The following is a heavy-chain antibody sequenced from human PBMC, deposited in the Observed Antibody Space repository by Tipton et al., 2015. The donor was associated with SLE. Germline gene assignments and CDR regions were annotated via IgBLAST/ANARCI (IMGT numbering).Heavy chain of an antibody. CDR1: GFTFSLYA. CDR3: AKGSTSKRLYYLDY. D-gene: IGHD2-21*02. J-gene: IGHJ4*02. Sequence: SLRLSCAASGFTFSLYAMTWVRQAPGKGLEWVSVIYSGGSSTYYADSVKGRFTISRDDSKNTLCLQMNSLRAEDTALYYCAKGSTSKRLYYLDYWGQGNLVTVSS. CDR2: IYSGGSST. V-gene: IGHV3-23*03.